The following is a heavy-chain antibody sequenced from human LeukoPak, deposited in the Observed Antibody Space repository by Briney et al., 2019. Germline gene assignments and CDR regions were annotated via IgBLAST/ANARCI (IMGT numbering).Heavy chain of an antibody. V-gene: IGHV3-48*03. CDR1: GFTFSSYE. D-gene: IGHD3-22*01. J-gene: IGHJ4*02. CDR3: ARETRIRNYYDSGAYYYGDYFDY. CDR2: ISSSGSTI. Sequence: PGGSLRLSCAASGFTFSSYEMNWVRQAPGKGLEWVSYISSSGSTIYYADSVKGRFTISRDNAKNSLYLQMNSLRAEDTAIYYCARETRIRNYYDSGAYYYGDYFDYWGQGTLVTVSS.